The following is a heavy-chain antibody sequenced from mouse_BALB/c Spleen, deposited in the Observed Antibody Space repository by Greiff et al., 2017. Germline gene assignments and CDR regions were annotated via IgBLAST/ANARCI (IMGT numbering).Heavy chain of an antibody. CDR2: IYPGDGDT. CDR3: ARRGSSYGYFDV. Sequence: VQLQQSGAELARPGASVKLSCKASGYTFTSYWMQWVKQRPGQGLEWIGAIYPGDGDTRYTQKFKGKATLTADKSSSTAYMQLSSLASEDSAVYYCARRGSSYGYFDVWGAGTTVTVSS. CDR1: GYTFTSYW. V-gene: IGHV1-87*01. D-gene: IGHD1-1*01. J-gene: IGHJ1*01.